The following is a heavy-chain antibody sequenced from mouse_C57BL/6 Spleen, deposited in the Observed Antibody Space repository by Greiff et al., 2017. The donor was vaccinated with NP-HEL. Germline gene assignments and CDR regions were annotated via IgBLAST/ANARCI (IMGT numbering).Heavy chain of an antibody. Sequence: QVQLQQPGAELVRPGSSVKLSCKASGYTFTSYWMHWVKQRPIQGLEWIGNIDPSDSETNYNQKFKDKATLTVDKSSSTAYMQLSILTSEDSAVYYCARKDGYYWYFDVWGTGTTVTVSS. J-gene: IGHJ1*03. V-gene: IGHV1-52*01. CDR3: ARKDGYYWYFDV. D-gene: IGHD2-3*01. CDR2: IDPSDSET. CDR1: GYTFTSYW.